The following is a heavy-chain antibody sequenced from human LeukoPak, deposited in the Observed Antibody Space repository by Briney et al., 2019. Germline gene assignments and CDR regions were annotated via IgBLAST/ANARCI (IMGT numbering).Heavy chain of an antibody. Sequence: SETLSLTCTVSGGSISTPGYYWSWIRQHPGKGLEWIGYIYYSGSTYYNPSLRSRDTISVDTSKNQFSLKLSSVTAADTAVYYCANGGAYCGADCYLPAFDYWGQGTLVTVSS. V-gene: IGHV4-31*03. CDR1: GGSISTPGYY. CDR3: ANGGAYCGADCYLPAFDY. J-gene: IGHJ4*02. D-gene: IGHD2-21*02. CDR2: IYYSGST.